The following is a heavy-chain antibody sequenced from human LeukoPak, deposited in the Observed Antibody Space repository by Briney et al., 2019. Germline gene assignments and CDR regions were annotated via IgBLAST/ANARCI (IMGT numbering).Heavy chain of an antibody. Sequence: GGSLRLSCAASGFTFSSYSMNWVRQAPGKGLEWVSYISSSSSTIYYVDSVKGRFTISRDNAKNSLYLQMNSLRAEDTAVYYCARSRRGGYFDYWGQGTLVTVSS. V-gene: IGHV3-48*01. CDR2: ISSSSSTI. CDR1: GFTFSSYS. J-gene: IGHJ4*02. D-gene: IGHD3-10*01. CDR3: ARSRRGGYFDY.